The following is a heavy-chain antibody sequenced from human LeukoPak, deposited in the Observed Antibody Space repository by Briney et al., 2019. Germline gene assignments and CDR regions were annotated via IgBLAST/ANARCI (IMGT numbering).Heavy chain of an antibody. CDR1: GHTFIGYY. J-gene: IGHJ4*02. Sequence: ASVKVSCKASGHTFIGYYMHWVRQAPGQGLEWMGWINPNSGGTNYAQKFQGRVTMTSDTSISTAYMELSRLRSDDTAVYYCAKDIVIVPEAPWYFDYWGQGTLVTVSS. CDR2: INPNSGGT. V-gene: IGHV1-2*02. CDR3: AKDIVIVPEAPWYFDY. D-gene: IGHD2-2*01.